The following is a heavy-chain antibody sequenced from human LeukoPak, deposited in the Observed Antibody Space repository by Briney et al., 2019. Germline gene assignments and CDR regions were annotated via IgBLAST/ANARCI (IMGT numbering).Heavy chain of an antibody. J-gene: IGHJ6*03. V-gene: IGHV4-59*01. CDR2: IYYSGST. D-gene: IGHD2-15*01. CDR3: ARDRGFSYYYYMDV. CDR1: GGSISSYY. Sequence: SETLSLTCTVSGGSISSYYWSWIRQPPGKGLECIGYIYYSGSTNYNPSLKSRVTISVDTSKNQFSLKLSSVTAADTAVYYCARDRGFSYYYYMDVWGKGTTVSVSS.